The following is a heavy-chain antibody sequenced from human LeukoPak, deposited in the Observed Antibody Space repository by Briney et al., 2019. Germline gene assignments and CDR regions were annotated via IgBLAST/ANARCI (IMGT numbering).Heavy chain of an antibody. D-gene: IGHD3-22*01. CDR1: GFTFSTYA. J-gene: IGHJ4*02. V-gene: IGHV3-33*06. CDR2: IWYDGSNK. Sequence: GGSLRLSCAASGFTFSTYAVHWVRQAPGKGLEWVAVIWYDGSNKYYADSVKGRFTISRDNSKNTLYLQMNSLRAEDTAVYYCAKGKGNYYDRSGYYVLDYWGQGTLVTVSS. CDR3: AKGKGNYYDRSGYYVLDY.